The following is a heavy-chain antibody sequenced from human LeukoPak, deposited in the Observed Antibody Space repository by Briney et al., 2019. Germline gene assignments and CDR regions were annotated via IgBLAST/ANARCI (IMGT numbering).Heavy chain of an antibody. Sequence: GGSLRLSCAASGFTFSSYSMNWVRQAPGKGLEWVSHISSSSSTIYYADSVKGRFTISRDNAKNSLYLQMNSLRAEDTAVYYCARDPTSGIAASDYWGQGTLVTVSS. V-gene: IGHV3-48*01. CDR1: GFTFSSYS. CDR2: ISSSSSTI. CDR3: ARDPTSGIAASDY. D-gene: IGHD6-25*01. J-gene: IGHJ4*02.